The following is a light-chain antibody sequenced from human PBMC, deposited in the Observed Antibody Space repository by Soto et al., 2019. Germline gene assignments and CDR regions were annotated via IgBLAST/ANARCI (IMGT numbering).Light chain of an antibody. Sequence: VLTQPPSVSGAPGQRVTISCTGSGSNIGAGYDVHWYQQFPGTAPKLLIYGNNNRPSGVPDRFSGSKSGTSASLAITGLQAEDEADYYCQSYDSSLSEVFGTGTKVTVL. CDR1: GSNIGAGYD. J-gene: IGLJ1*01. CDR3: QSYDSSLSEV. V-gene: IGLV1-40*01. CDR2: GNN.